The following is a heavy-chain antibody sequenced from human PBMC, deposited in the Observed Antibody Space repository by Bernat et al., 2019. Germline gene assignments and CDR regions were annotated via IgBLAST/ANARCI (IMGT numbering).Heavy chain of an antibody. CDR2: IYHSGST. J-gene: IGHJ5*02. D-gene: IGHD3-10*01. CDR1: GGSISSGGYS. CDR3: ARATGDYYGSGSYFKGIWFDP. V-gene: IGHV4-30-2*01. Sequence: QLQLQESGSGLVKPSQTLSLTCAVSGGSISSGGYSWSWIRQPPGKGLEWIGYIYHSGSTYYNPSLKSRVTISVDRSKNQFSLKLSSVTAADTAVYYWARATGDYYGSGSYFKGIWFDPWGQGTLVTVSS.